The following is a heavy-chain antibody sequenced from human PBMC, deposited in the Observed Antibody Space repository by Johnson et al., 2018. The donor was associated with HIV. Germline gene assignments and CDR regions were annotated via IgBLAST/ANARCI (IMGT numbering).Heavy chain of an antibody. CDR2: INQDGSDK. CDR3: GRESTGAGTAFDI. Sequence: EVQLVESGGGLVKPGGSLRLSCAVSGFTFSNHHMTWVRQAPGKGLEWVANINQDGSDKYYVDSVKGRFTISRDNAQNSLYLQMNSLRAEDTAVYYCGRESTGAGTAFDIWGQGTMVTVSS. V-gene: IGHV3-7*01. D-gene: IGHD2-8*02. CDR1: GFTFSNHH. J-gene: IGHJ3*02.